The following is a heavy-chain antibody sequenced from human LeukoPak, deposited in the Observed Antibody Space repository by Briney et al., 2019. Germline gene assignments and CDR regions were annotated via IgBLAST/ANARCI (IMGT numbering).Heavy chain of an antibody. CDR1: GFTFSDYG. CDR3: ARETRLPHNDILINRRAFDI. D-gene: IGHD3-9*01. V-gene: IGHV3-30*19. CDR2: ISNDGHFK. J-gene: IGHJ3*02. Sequence: GRSLRLSCAASGFTFSDYGMHWVRQAPGKGLEWVAVISNDGHFKYYADSVKGRFTISRDNSKSTLFLQMNSLTIEDTAVYYCARETRLPHNDILINRRAFDIWGQGTVLTVSS.